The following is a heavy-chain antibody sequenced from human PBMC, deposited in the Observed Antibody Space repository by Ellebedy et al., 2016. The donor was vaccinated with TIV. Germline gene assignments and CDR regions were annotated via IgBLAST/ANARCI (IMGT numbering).Heavy chain of an antibody. Sequence: AASVKVSCKASGYTFTSYDINWVRQATGQGLEWMGWMNPNSGNTGYAQKFQGRVTITRNTSISTAYMELSSLRSEDTAVYYCARSVTYYYGSGSPTQYSGGMDVWGQGTTVTVSS. D-gene: IGHD3-10*01. J-gene: IGHJ6*02. CDR1: GYTFTSYD. CDR2: MNPNSGNT. CDR3: ARSVTYYYGSGSPTQYSGGMDV. V-gene: IGHV1-8*03.